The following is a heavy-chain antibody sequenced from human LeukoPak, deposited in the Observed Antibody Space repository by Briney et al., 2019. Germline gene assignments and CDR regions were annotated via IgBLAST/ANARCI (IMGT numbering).Heavy chain of an antibody. CDR3: ARGDLVGATWLPLDY. CDR2: IIPILGTA. Sequence: SVKVSCKASGGTFSSYAISWVRQAPGQGLEWMGGIIPILGTANYAQKFQGRVTITTDESTSTAYMELSSLRSEDTAVYYCARGDLVGATWLPLDYWGQGTLVTVSS. V-gene: IGHV1-69*05. CDR1: GGTFSSYA. J-gene: IGHJ4*02. D-gene: IGHD1-26*01.